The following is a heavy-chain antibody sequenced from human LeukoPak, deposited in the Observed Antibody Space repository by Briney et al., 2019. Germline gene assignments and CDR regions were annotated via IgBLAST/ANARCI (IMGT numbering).Heavy chain of an antibody. Sequence: GGSLTLSCAGSGFTFSNYWMHWVRQAPGRGLVWVSGINTYCSTTSYADFAKGRFTITRNNAKDTVYLEMSSLKADGPAVYYCAKECGYNVYLDYWGQGALVTDSS. CDR1: GFTFSNYW. CDR3: AKECGYNVYLDY. D-gene: IGHD5-24*01. J-gene: IGHJ4*02. CDR2: INTYCSTT. V-gene: IGHV3-74*01.